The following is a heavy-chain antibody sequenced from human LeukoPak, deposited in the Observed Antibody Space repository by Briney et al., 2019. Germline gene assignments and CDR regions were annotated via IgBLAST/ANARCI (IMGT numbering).Heavy chain of an antibody. CDR1: GYTFTSYD. D-gene: IGHD6-19*01. J-gene: IGHJ4*02. V-gene: IGHV1-8*01. CDR2: MNPNSGNT. CDR3: ARGDSQWLVRFFDY. Sequence: ASVKVSCKASGYTFTSYDINWVRQATGQGLEWMGWMNPNSGNTGYAQKFQGRVTMTRNTSISTAYMELSSLRSEDTAVYYCARGDSQWLVRFFDYWGQGTLVTVSS.